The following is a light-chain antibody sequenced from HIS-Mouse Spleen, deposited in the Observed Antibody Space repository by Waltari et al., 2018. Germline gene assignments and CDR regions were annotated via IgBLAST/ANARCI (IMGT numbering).Light chain of an antibody. CDR3: QSHDSSLSGSV. CDR2: GNS. Sequence: QSVLTQPPSVSGAPGQRVPISCTGSSPNIGAGYDVHWYQQLPGTAPKLLIHGNSNRPSGVPDRFSGSKSGTSASLAITGLQAEDEADYYCQSHDSSLSGSVFGGGTKLTVL. CDR1: SPNIGAGYD. J-gene: IGLJ3*02. V-gene: IGLV1-40*01.